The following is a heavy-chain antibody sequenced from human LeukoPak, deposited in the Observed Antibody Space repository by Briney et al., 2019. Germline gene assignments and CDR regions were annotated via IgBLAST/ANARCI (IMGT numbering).Heavy chain of an antibody. D-gene: IGHD6-19*01. Sequence: SETLSLTCTVSGGSISTYYWSWIRQPPGQGLEWIGYIYYSGNTNYNPSLKSRVTISVDTSKNQFSLKLSSVTAADTAVYYCARTHSSGWFVFDYWGRGTLVTVSS. CDR1: GGSISTYY. J-gene: IGHJ4*02. V-gene: IGHV4-59*01. CDR2: IYYSGNT. CDR3: ARTHSSGWFVFDY.